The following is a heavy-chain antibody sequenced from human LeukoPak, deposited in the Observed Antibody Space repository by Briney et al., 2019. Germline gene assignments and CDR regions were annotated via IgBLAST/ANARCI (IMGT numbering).Heavy chain of an antibody. CDR3: ARGGSGSYPDGNAFDI. Sequence: GASVKVSCKASGYTFTGYYMHWVRQAPGQGLEWMGWINPNSGGTNYAQKFQGRVTMTRDTSISTAHMELSRLRSDDTAVYYCARGGSGSYPDGNAFDIWGQGTMVTVSS. CDR2: INPNSGGT. J-gene: IGHJ3*02. D-gene: IGHD1-26*01. CDR1: GYTFTGYY. V-gene: IGHV1-2*02.